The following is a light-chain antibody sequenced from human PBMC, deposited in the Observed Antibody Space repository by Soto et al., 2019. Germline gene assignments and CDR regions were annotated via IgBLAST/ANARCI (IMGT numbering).Light chain of an antibody. Sequence: EIVLTQSPGTLSLSPGERATLSCRASQSVTNSFLAWYQQNPGQAPRLLIYGASTRPSGIPDRISGSGSGTDFTLTISRLEPEDFAVYYCQQYGSSPRTFGQGTKVQIK. V-gene: IGKV3-20*01. CDR3: QQYGSSPRT. CDR1: QSVTNSF. CDR2: GAS. J-gene: IGKJ1*01.